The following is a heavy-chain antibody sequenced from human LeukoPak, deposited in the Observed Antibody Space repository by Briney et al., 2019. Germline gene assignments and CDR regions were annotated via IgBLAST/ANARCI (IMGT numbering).Heavy chain of an antibody. CDR1: GFAFNRYW. J-gene: IGHJ6*02. CDR3: ATANYGLDV. Sequence: GGSLRLSCAASGFAFNRYWMHWVRQAPGKGLLWVSRISSDGSNTLYADSVKGRFTVSRDNAKNTLYLQMDSLRADDTAVYYCATANYGLDVWGQGTTVTVSS. V-gene: IGHV3-74*01. CDR2: ISSDGSNT.